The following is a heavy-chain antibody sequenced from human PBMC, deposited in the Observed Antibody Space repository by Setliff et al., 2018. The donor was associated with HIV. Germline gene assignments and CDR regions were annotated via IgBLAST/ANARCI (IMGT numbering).Heavy chain of an antibody. Sequence: GESLTISCAASGFTFSSYSMNWVRQAPGKGLEWVSSISSSSSYIYYADSVKGRFTISRDNAKNSLYLQMNSLRAEDTAVYYCARDIVGWPRFDPWGQGTLVTVSS. V-gene: IGHV3-21*01. D-gene: IGHD2-21*01. J-gene: IGHJ5*02. CDR2: ISSSSSYI. CDR1: GFTFSSYS. CDR3: ARDIVGWPRFDP.